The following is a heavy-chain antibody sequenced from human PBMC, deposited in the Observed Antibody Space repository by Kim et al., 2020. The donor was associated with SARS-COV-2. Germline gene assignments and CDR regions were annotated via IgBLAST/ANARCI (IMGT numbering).Heavy chain of an antibody. J-gene: IGHJ6*02. V-gene: IGHV3-7*01. CDR3: ARAPDLTGYYRHYYYYGMDV. CDR1: GFTFSSYW. Sequence: RGSLRLSCAASGFTFSSYWMSWVRQAPGKGLEWVANIKQDGSEKYYVDSVKGRFTISRDNAKNSLYLQMNSLRAEDTAVYYCARAPDLTGYYRHYYYYGMDVWGQGTTVTVSS. CDR2: IKQDGSEK. D-gene: IGHD3-9*01.